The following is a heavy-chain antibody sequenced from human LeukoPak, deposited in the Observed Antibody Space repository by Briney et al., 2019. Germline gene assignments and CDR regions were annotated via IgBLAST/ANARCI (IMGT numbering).Heavy chain of an antibody. Sequence: ASVKVSCKASGYTFTSYAIHWVRQAPGQRLEWMGWVNPNSGGTNYAQKFQGRVTMTRDTSISTAYMELSRLRSDDTAVYYCARGDIVVLPAGIPHNWFDPWGQGTLVTVSS. J-gene: IGHJ5*02. CDR3: ARGDIVVLPAGIPHNWFDP. V-gene: IGHV1-2*02. CDR2: VNPNSGGT. CDR1: GYTFTSYA. D-gene: IGHD2-2*02.